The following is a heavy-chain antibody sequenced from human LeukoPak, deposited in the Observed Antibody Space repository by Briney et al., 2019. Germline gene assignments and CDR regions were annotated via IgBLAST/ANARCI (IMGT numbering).Heavy chain of an antibody. CDR2: ISGSGGST. CDR3: AKEIYPRDY. J-gene: IGHJ4*02. CDR1: GFTFSSFG. D-gene: IGHD2/OR15-2a*01. V-gene: IGHV3-23*01. Sequence: GRSLRLSCEASGFTFSSFGMHWVRQAPGKGLEWVSAISGSGGSTYYADSVKGRFTISRDNSKNTLYLQMNSLRAEDTAVYYCAKEIYPRDYWGQGTLVTVSS.